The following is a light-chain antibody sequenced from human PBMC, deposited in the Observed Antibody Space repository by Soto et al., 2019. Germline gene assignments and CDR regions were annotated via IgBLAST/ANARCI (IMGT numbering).Light chain of an antibody. CDR3: QEYNHWHPVT. V-gene: IGKV3-15*01. Sequence: EIVLTQSPGTLSLSPGERATVSCRASQSVSSSYLAWYQQKPGQAPRLLIYGASTRATGIPARFSGSGSGTEFSLNIRSLQYEDFAVYYCQEYNHWHPVTFGGGTKVDIK. CDR2: GAS. CDR1: QSVSSSY. J-gene: IGKJ4*01.